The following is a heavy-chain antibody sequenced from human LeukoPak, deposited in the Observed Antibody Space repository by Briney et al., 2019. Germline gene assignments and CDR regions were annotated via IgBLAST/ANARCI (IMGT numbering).Heavy chain of an antibody. CDR2: ISTSGGST. J-gene: IGHJ4*02. Sequence: GGTLRLSCAASGFTFSSLGMNWVRQAPGKGLEWVPAISTSGGSTYYADSVKGRFTISRDNSKNTLYLQMNSLRAEDTAVYYCAKSLRAHSYDWGQGTLVTVSS. D-gene: IGHD5-18*01. V-gene: IGHV3-23*01. CDR3: AKSLRAHSYD. CDR1: GFTFSSLG.